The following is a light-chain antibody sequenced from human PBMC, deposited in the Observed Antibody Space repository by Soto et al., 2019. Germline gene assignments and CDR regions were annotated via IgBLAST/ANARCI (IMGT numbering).Light chain of an antibody. CDR2: DAS. CDR3: QQRSNWPPGFT. J-gene: IGKJ3*01. V-gene: IGKV3-11*01. Sequence: PGERATLSCRASQTVSSYLAWYQQKPGQAPRLLIYDASNRATGIPARFSGSGSGTDFTLTISSLEPEDFAVYYCQQRSNWPPGFTFGPGAKVDIK. CDR1: QTVSSY.